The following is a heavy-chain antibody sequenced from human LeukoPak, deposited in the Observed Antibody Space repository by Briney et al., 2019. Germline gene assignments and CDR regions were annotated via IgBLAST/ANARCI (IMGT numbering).Heavy chain of an antibody. Sequence: LRLSCAASGFTFSSYDMSWVRQPPGKGLEWIGSMFYSGSTYYNPSLKSRVTISVDTSKNEFSLKLSSVSAADTAVYYCARFGYYYDSTGYYYHYYGMDVWGQGTTVTVSS. D-gene: IGHD3-22*01. V-gene: IGHV4-38-2*01. CDR1: GFTFSSYD. CDR3: ARFGYYYDSTGYYYHYYGMDV. CDR2: MFYSGST. J-gene: IGHJ6*02.